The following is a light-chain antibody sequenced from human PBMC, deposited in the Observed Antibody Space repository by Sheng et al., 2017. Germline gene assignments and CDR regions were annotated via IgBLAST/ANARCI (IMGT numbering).Light chain of an antibody. CDR3: LQDYNYPWT. Sequence: AIQMTQSPSSLSASVGDRVTITCRASQGIRNDLGWYQQKPGEAPKLLIYAASSLRSGVPSRFSGSGSGTDFTLTISSLQPEDFATYYCLQDYNYPWTFGQGTKVEIK. J-gene: IGKJ1*01. CDR2: AAS. CDR1: QGIRND. V-gene: IGKV1-6*01.